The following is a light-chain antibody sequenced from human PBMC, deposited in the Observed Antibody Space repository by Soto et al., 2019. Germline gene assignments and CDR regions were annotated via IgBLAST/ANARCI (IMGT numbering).Light chain of an antibody. CDR3: QQYGPSPMYT. CDR1: QIISSNY. V-gene: IGKV3-20*01. J-gene: IGKJ2*01. Sequence: DIVLTQSPDSLSLSPGERVTLSCRASQIISSNYLAWYQQKPGQAPRLLIYDTSTRASGIPDRFTGSASGTDITLTISRLEPEDFAVYYCQQYGPSPMYTFGQGTKLEIK. CDR2: DTS.